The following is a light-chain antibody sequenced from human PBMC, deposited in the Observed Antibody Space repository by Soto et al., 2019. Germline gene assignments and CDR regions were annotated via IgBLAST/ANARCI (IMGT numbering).Light chain of an antibody. V-gene: IGKV1-5*01. CDR1: QGISGR. CDR3: QQYNSYST. Sequence: DIQMTQSPSTLSASVGDRVTITCRASQGISGRLAWYQQKPGKAPNLLIYDVSNLESGVPSRFSGTGSGTEFPLTINSLQPDDFATYYCQQYNSYSTFGPGTKVEVK. J-gene: IGKJ1*01. CDR2: DVS.